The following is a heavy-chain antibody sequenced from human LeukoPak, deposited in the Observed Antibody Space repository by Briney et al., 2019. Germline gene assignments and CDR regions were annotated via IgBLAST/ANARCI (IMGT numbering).Heavy chain of an antibody. Sequence: TGGSLRLSCAASGFTFSSYAMSWVRQAPGKGLEWVSAISGSGGSTYYADSVKGRFTISRDNSKNTLYLQMNSLRAEDTAVYYCAKGGSVYYYYYMDVWGKGTTVTVSS. V-gene: IGHV3-23*01. J-gene: IGHJ6*03. CDR3: AKGGSVYYYYYMDV. CDR2: ISGSGGST. CDR1: GFTFSSYA. D-gene: IGHD3-16*01.